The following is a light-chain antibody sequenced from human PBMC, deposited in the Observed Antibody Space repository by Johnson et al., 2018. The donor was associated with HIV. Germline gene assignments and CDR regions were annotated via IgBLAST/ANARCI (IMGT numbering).Light chain of an antibody. CDR1: SSNLGNNY. J-gene: IGLJ1*01. V-gene: IGLV1-51*02. CDR2: ENN. Sequence: QSVLTQPPSVSAAPGQKVTISCSGSSSNLGNNYVSWYQQLPGKAPKLLIYENNKRPSGIPDRFSGSKSGTSATLAITGLQTGDEADYYRGTWASSLMAEFFGTGTKVTVL. CDR3: GTWASSLMAEF.